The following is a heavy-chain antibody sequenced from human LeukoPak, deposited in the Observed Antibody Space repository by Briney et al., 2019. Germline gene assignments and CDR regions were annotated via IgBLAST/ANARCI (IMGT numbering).Heavy chain of an antibody. CDR2: ISSSNSYI. D-gene: IGHD1-26*01. CDR3: AREREGALSPIFTSGSYWFDP. CDR1: GFTFSSYN. J-gene: IGHJ5*02. Sequence: PGGALRLSCGASGFTFSSYNMNWVRQAPGKGLEWVSSISSSNSYIYYADSVKGRFTISRDNAKNSLYLQMNSLRAEDTAVYYCAREREGALSPIFTSGSYWFDPWGQGTLVTVSS. V-gene: IGHV3-21*01.